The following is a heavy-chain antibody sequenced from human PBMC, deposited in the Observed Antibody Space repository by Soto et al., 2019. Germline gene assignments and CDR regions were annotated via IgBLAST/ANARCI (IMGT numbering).Heavy chain of an antibody. CDR1: GYGFTTYG. J-gene: IGHJ6*02. Sequence: ASVKVSCKGSGYGFTTYGITWVRQAPGQGLEWMAWISAHNGNTNYAQKLQGRVTVTRDTSTSTAYMELSSLRSEDTAVYYCASSHIAVAPYGKDVWGQGTTVTVSS. CDR2: ISAHNGNT. CDR3: ASSHIAVAPYGKDV. D-gene: IGHD6-13*01. V-gene: IGHV1-18*01.